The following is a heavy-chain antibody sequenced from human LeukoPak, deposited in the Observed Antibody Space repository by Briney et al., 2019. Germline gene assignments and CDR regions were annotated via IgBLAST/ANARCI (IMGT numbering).Heavy chain of an antibody. CDR2: INPSGDGT. Sequence: ASVKVSCKASGYTFTSYYMHWVRQAPGQGLEWMGVINPSGDGTNYPQKFQGRVTITRDTSASTAYMELSSLRSEDTAVYYCARDQGGGSCYDYWGQGTLVTVSS. D-gene: IGHD2-15*01. CDR1: GYTFTSYY. J-gene: IGHJ4*02. V-gene: IGHV1-46*01. CDR3: ARDQGGGSCYDY.